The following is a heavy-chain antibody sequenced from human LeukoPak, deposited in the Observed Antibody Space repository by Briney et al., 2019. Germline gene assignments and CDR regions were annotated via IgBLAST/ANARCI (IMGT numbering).Heavy chain of an antibody. CDR2: ISSSSSTI. V-gene: IGHV3-48*04. CDR1: GFTFSSYS. Sequence: GGSLRLSCAASGFTFSSYSMNWVRQAPGKGLEWVSYISSSSSTIYYADSVKGRFTISRDNAKNSLYLQMNSLRAEDTAVYYCASAYSGSYLNFDYWGQGTLVTVSS. J-gene: IGHJ4*02. CDR3: ASAYSGSYLNFDY. D-gene: IGHD1-26*01.